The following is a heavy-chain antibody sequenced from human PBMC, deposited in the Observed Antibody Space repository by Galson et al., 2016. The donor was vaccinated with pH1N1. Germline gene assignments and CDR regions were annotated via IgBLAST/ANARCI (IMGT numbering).Heavy chain of an antibody. J-gene: IGHJ4*02. CDR2: INPRDSYT. Sequence: QSGAEVKEPGESLTISCKGSASSFTSYWISWVRQMPGKGLEWMGRINPRDSYTDYSPSFQGHVTTSTDESISTAYLKWSTLQASDTAIYYCATGPSPDYWGQGTLVIVSS. V-gene: IGHV5-10-1*01. CDR1: ASSFTSYW. CDR3: ATGPSPDY.